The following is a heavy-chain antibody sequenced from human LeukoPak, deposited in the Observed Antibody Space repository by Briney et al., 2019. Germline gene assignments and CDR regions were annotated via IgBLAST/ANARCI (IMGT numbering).Heavy chain of an antibody. Sequence: GGSLRLSCAASGFTVSSNSMTWVRQAPGKGLEWVSINYAGGTTYYADSMKGRFTISRDNSKNTLYPQMSSLRAEDTAVYYCASGVTNSYYFHYWGQGTLVTVSS. D-gene: IGHD2/OR15-2a*01. J-gene: IGHJ4*02. CDR3: ASGVTNSYYFHY. V-gene: IGHV3-66*02. CDR1: GFTVSSNS. CDR2: NYAGGTT.